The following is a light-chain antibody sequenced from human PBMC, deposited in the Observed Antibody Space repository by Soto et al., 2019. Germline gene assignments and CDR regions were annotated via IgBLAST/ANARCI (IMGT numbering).Light chain of an antibody. CDR2: GNS. J-gene: IGLJ3*02. Sequence: QSVLTQPPSVSGAPGQRVTISCTGSSSNIGAGYDVHWCQQLPGTAPKLLIYGNSNRPSGVPDRFSGSKSGTSASLAITGLQAEDEADYYCQSYDTSLSGSMFGGGTKLTVL. CDR3: QSYDTSLSGSM. V-gene: IGLV1-40*01. CDR1: SSNIGAGYD.